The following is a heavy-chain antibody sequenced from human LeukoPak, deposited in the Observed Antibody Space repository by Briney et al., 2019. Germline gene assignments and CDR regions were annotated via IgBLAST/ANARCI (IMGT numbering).Heavy chain of an antibody. J-gene: IGHJ4*02. D-gene: IGHD4-23*01. CDR1: GYTFTGYY. Sequence: EASVKVSCKASGYTFTGYYMHWVRQAPGQGLEWMGIINPSGGSTSYAQKFQGRVTMTRDTSTSTVYMELSSLRSEDTAVYYCAREYSPDYGGNPYFDYWGQGTLVTVSS. V-gene: IGHV1-46*01. CDR2: INPSGGST. CDR3: AREYSPDYGGNPYFDY.